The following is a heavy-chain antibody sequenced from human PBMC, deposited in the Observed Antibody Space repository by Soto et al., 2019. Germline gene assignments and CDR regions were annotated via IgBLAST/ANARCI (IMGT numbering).Heavy chain of an antibody. Sequence: QITLKESGPPLVKPTQTLTLTCTFSGFSLRNSGVGVGWIRQPPGKALEWLALIYWDDDKRYSPSLKSRLTITKDTSKNQVVLPITNMDPVDTATYYCAHLTTGGFYFDYWGQGTLVTVSS. J-gene: IGHJ4*02. V-gene: IGHV2-5*02. CDR1: GFSLRNSGVG. CDR2: IYWDDDK. CDR3: AHLTTGGFYFDY. D-gene: IGHD4-17*01.